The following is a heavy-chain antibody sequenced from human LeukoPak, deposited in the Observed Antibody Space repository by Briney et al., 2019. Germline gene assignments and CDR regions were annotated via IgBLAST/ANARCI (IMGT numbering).Heavy chain of an antibody. CDR1: GFTVSSNY. J-gene: IGHJ6*02. V-gene: IGHV3-53*01. CDR2: IYSGGST. Sequence: GGSLRLSCAASGFTVSSNYMSWVRQAPGKGLEWVSVIYSGGSTYYADSVKGRFTISRDNSKNTLYLQMNSLRAEDTAVYYCARQYCGGDCFYYYYGMDVWGQGTTVTVSS. CDR3: ARQYCGGDCFYYYYGMDV. D-gene: IGHD2-21*02.